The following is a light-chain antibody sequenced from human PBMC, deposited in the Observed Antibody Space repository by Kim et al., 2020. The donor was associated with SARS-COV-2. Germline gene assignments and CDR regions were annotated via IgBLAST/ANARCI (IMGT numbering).Light chain of an antibody. Sequence: GQRVTISCSGNSSNIGSKSVNWYQQLPGTAPKLLIYSNNQRPSGVPDRFSGSKSGTSASLAITGLQAEDEADYSCQSYDSSLSHAVFGGGTQLTVL. CDR1: SSNIGSKS. V-gene: IGLV1-44*01. CDR2: SNN. CDR3: QSYDSSLSHAV. J-gene: IGLJ7*01.